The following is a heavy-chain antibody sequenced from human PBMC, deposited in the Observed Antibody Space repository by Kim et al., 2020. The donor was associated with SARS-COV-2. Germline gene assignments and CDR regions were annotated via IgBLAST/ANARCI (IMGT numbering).Heavy chain of an antibody. CDR2: IKQDGSEK. CDR3: ARELARYLWPHCLAMHV. V-gene: IGHV3-7*01. CDR1: GFTFSSYW. D-gene: IGHD3-10*01. Sequence: GGSLRLSCAASGFTFSSYWMSWVRQAPGKGLEWVANIKQDGSEKYYVDSVKGRFTISRDNAKNSLYLQMNSLRAEDTAVYYCARELARYLWPHCLAMHVGGQGPTVTVPS. J-gene: IGHJ6*01.